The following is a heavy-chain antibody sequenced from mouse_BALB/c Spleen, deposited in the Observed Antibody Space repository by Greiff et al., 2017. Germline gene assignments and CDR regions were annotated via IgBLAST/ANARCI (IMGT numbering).Heavy chain of an antibody. V-gene: IGHV2-9*02. CDR1: GFSLTSYG. CDR3: ARDGDGSAWFAY. D-gene: IGHD2-3*01. Sequence: VNVVESGPGLVAPSQSLSITCTVSGFSLTSYGVHWVRQPPGKGLEWLGVIWAGGSTNYNSALMSRLSISKDNSKSQVFLKMNSLQTDDTAMYYCARDGDGSAWFAYWGQGTLVTVSA. J-gene: IGHJ3*01. CDR2: IWAGGST.